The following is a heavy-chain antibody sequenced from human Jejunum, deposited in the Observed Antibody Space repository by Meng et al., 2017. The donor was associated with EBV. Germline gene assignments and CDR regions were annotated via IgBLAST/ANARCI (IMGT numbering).Heavy chain of an antibody. Sequence: EQQQQWGAGLLKPSETLSLTCAVSGGSFGGYFWTWIRQAPGKGLEWIGEINQVGSTNYNPSLKSRVTISVDTSNIQFSLKVTSVTAADTAVYYCARSGAIIGVQGAPDYWGQGTVVTVSS. D-gene: IGHD3-3*01. V-gene: IGHV4-34*01. CDR2: INQVGST. CDR3: ARSGAIIGVQGAPDY. CDR1: GGSFGGYF. J-gene: IGHJ4*02.